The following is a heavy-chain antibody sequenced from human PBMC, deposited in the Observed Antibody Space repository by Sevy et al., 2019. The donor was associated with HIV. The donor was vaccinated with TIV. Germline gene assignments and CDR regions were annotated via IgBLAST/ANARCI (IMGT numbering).Heavy chain of an antibody. J-gene: IGHJ5*02. CDR3: ATVGLRYFSGSSTYQGDWFDP. V-gene: IGHV1-24*01. D-gene: IGHD2-15*01. Sequence: ASVKVSCKVSGYTLTKLSIHWVRQAPGKGLEWMGHFDPQHGETSYAERFQGRVTITADTSIDTGYMELNRLTSEDTAVYYGATVGLRYFSGSSTYQGDWFDPWGQGTLVTVSS. CDR2: FDPQHGET. CDR1: GYTLTKLS.